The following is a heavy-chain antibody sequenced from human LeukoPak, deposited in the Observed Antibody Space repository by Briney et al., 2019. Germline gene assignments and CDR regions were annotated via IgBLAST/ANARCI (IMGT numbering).Heavy chain of an antibody. D-gene: IGHD3-22*01. J-gene: IGHJ4*02. Sequence: ASVKVSCKASGYTFTSYGISWVRQAPGHGLEWMGWISAYNGNTNYAQKLQGRVTMTTDTSTSTAYMELRSLRSDDTAVYYCARDRYYDSSGYVNYWGQGTLVTVSS. V-gene: IGHV1-18*01. CDR2: ISAYNGNT. CDR1: GYTFTSYG. CDR3: ARDRYYDSSGYVNY.